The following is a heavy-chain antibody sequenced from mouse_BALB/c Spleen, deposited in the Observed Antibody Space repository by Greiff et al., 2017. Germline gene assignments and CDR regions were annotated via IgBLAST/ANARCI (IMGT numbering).Heavy chain of an antibody. J-gene: IGHJ3*01. CDR3: NAGGNYGAWFAY. Sequence: VQLQQSGAELVRSGASVKLSCTASGFNIKDYYMHLVKQRPEQGLEWIGWIDPENGDTEYAPKFQGKATMTADTSSNTAYLQLSSLTSEDTAVYYCNAGGNYGAWFAYWGQGTLVTVSA. V-gene: IGHV14-4*02. CDR2: IDPENGDT. CDR1: GFNIKDYY. D-gene: IGHD2-1*01.